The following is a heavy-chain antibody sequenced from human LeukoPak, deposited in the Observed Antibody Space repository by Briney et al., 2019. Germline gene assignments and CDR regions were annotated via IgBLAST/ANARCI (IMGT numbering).Heavy chain of an antibody. CDR2: IYPGDSDT. Sequence: GESLKISCKGSGYSFTSYWISWVRQLPGKGLEWMGIIYPGDSDTRYSPSFQGQVTISADKSISTAYLQWSSLKASDTAMYYGARLALGATYYYYYMDVWGKGTTVTISS. D-gene: IGHD1-26*01. V-gene: IGHV5-51*01. CDR1: GYSFTSYW. CDR3: ARLALGATYYYYYMDV. J-gene: IGHJ6*03.